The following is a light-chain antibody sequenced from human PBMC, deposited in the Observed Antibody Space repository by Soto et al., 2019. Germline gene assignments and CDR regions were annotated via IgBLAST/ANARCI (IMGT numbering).Light chain of an antibody. Sequence: DIVMTQSPDSLAVSLRERATINCKSSQTILYTSNNRNYLAWYQQKSGQPPKLLFSWASTRESGVPERFNASWSGTDFTLTISSLQADDVAIYYCHHYCYTRDTFGQGTRLEIK. CDR3: HHYCYTRDT. J-gene: IGKJ2*01. V-gene: IGKV4-1*01. CDR1: QTILYTSNNRNY. CDR2: WAS.